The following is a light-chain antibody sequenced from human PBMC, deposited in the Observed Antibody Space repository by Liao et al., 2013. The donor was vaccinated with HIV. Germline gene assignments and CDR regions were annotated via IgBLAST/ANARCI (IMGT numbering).Light chain of an antibody. CDR2: EDT. J-gene: IGLJ3*02. V-gene: IGLV3-1*01. CDR3: QVWDASSDHAV. CDR1: KLGDKY. Sequence: SYELIQPPSVSVSPGQTATITCSGDKLGDKYSCWYQQKPGQSPVLVIYEDTKRPSGIPERFSGSNSGDTATLTINRVEAGDEADYYCQVWDASSDHAVFGGGTKLTVL.